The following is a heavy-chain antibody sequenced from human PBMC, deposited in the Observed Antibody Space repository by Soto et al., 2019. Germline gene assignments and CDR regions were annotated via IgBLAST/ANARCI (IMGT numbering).Heavy chain of an antibody. D-gene: IGHD6-19*01. CDR3: ARENEQWVAADN. CDR2: ITSSGSTI. Sequence: PRLSCAASGFTFSDYYMSWIRQAPGKGLEWVSYITSSGSTIYYADSVKGRFTISRDNAKNSLYLQMNSLRAEDTAVYYCARENEQWVAADNWGQGTLVTVSS. V-gene: IGHV3-11*01. J-gene: IGHJ4*02. CDR1: GFTFSDYY.